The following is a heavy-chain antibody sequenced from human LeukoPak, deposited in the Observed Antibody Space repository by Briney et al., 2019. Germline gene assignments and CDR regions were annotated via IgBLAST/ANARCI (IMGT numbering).Heavy chain of an antibody. D-gene: IGHD3-10*01. J-gene: IGHJ4*02. CDR1: GFTFSNYA. CDR2: VGDTGGST. CDR3: ARVERSSRVHYFDY. Sequence: PGGSLRLSCTASGFTFSNYAVTWVRQAPGKGLEWVSDVGDTGGSTYYVDSVKGRFTISRDNSKNTLYLQMNFLRAEDTAVYYCARVERSSRVHYFDYWGQGTLVTVSS. V-gene: IGHV3-23*01.